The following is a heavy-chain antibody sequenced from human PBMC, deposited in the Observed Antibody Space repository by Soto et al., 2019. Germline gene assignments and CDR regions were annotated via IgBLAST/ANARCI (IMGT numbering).Heavy chain of an antibody. CDR2: ISYDGSNK. Sequence: GGSLRLSCAASGFTFSSYAMHWVRQAPGKGLEWVAVISYDGSNKYYADSVKGRFTISRDNSKNTLYLQMNSLRAEDTAVYYCAGEDRYYDSSGYYPQFDYWGQGTLVTVSS. J-gene: IGHJ4*02. CDR1: GFTFSSYA. CDR3: AGEDRYYDSSGYYPQFDY. D-gene: IGHD3-22*01. V-gene: IGHV3-30-3*01.